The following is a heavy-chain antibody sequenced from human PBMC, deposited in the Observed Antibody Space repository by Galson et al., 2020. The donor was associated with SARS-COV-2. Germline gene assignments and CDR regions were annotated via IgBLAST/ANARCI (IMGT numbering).Heavy chain of an antibody. CDR3: ARDWGEYYFDY. J-gene: IGHJ4*02. V-gene: IGHV3-66*01. D-gene: IGHD3-16*01. CDR1: GFTVSSNY. CDR2: IYSGGST. Sequence: GGSLRLSCAASGFTVSSNYMSWVRQAPGKGLEWVSVIYSGGSTYYADSVKGRFTISRDNSKNTLYLQMNSLRAEDTAVYYCARDWGEYYFDYWGQGTLVTVSS.